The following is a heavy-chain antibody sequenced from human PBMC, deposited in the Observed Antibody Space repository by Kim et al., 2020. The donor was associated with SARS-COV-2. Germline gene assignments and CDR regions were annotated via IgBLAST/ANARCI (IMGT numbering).Heavy chain of an antibody. CDR2: IYYSGST. D-gene: IGHD5-18*01. J-gene: IGHJ4*02. V-gene: IGHV4-31*03. CDR3: ARVVWDSYGYGGIDY. CDR1: GGSISSGGYY. Sequence: SETLSLTCTVSGGSISSGGYYWSWIRQHPGKGLEWIGYIYYSGSTYYNPSLKSRVTISVDTSKNQFSLKLSSVTAADTAVYYCARVVWDSYGYGGIDYWGQGTLVTVSS.